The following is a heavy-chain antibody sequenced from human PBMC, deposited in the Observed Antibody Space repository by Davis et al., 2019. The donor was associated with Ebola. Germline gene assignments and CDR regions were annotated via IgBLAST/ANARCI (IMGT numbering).Heavy chain of an antibody. CDR1: GFTFSSYG. CDR2: ISYDGSNK. Sequence: PGGSLRLSCAASGFTFSSYGMHWVRQAPGKGLEWVAVISYDGSNKYYADSVKGRFTISRDNSKNTLYLQMNSLRAEDTAVYYCARDPLWEDVWGKGTTVTVSS. V-gene: IGHV3-30*03. D-gene: IGHD3-16*01. J-gene: IGHJ6*04. CDR3: ARDPLWEDV.